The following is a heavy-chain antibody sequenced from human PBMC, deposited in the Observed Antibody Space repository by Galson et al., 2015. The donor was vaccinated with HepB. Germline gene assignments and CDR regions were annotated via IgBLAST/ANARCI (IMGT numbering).Heavy chain of an antibody. CDR3: ARGGGAPHRNWLDS. J-gene: IGHJ5*01. CDR1: GGSMRSYY. V-gene: IGHV4-59*01. Sequence: ETLSLTCIVSGGSMRSYYWNWIRQVPGKGLEWIGYVFHNGTTTYKPSLKSRVTISVDATKNQLSLHLTSVTPADTALYYCARGGGAPHRNWLDSWGPGTLVSVSS. CDR2: VFHNGTT. D-gene: IGHD3-10*01.